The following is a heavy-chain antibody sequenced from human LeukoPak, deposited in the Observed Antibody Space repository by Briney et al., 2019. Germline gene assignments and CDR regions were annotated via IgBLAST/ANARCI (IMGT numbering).Heavy chain of an antibody. D-gene: IGHD3-3*01. CDR2: ISYDGSNK. J-gene: IGHJ6*03. Sequence: GGSLRLSCAASGFTFSSYAMHWVRQAPGKGLEWVAVISYDGSNKYYADSVKGRFTISRDNSKNTLYLQMNSLRAEDTAVYYCAKDGFALTGSGYYYYCMDVWGKGTTVTISS. CDR3: AKDGFALTGSGYYYYCMDV. V-gene: IGHV3-30*04. CDR1: GFTFSSYA.